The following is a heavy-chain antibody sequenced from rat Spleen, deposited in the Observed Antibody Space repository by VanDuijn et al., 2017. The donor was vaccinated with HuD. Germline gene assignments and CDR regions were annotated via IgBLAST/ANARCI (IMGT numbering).Heavy chain of an antibody. CDR3: STRDGGYPH. CDR1: GFTFSNYG. CDR2: ISTGGGNT. D-gene: IGHD1-11*01. J-gene: IGHJ2*01. Sequence: EVQLVESGGGLVQPGRSLKLSCEVSGFTFSNYGMAWVRQTPTKGLEWVASISTGGGNTYYRDSVKGRFTISRDNAKSTLYLQTDSLRSEDTATYYCSTRDGGYPHWGQGVMVTVSS. V-gene: IGHV5S13*01.